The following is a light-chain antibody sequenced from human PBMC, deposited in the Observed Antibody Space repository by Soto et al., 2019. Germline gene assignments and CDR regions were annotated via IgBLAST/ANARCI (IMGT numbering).Light chain of an antibody. CDR2: GAS. J-gene: IGKJ2*01. CDR1: QSVSSSY. Sequence: EIVLTQSPGTLSLSPGERATLSCRASQSVSSSYLAGYQQKPGQAPRLLIYGASSRATGIPDRFSGSGSETDFTLTISRLEPEDFAVYYCQQYGISPQYTFGQGTKLDIK. V-gene: IGKV3-20*01. CDR3: QQYGISPQYT.